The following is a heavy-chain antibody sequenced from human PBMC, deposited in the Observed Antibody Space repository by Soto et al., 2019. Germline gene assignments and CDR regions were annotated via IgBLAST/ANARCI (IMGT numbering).Heavy chain of an antibody. Sequence: SETLSLTCTVSGGSIRSYYWTWIRQPPGKGLEWIGYIYYSGSTSYNPSLKSRVTISVDTSKNQFSLKLSSVTAADTAVYYCARAYGDYVFDYWGQGTQVTVS. J-gene: IGHJ4*02. CDR2: IYYSGST. V-gene: IGHV4-59*01. D-gene: IGHD4-17*01. CDR1: GGSIRSYY. CDR3: ARAYGDYVFDY.